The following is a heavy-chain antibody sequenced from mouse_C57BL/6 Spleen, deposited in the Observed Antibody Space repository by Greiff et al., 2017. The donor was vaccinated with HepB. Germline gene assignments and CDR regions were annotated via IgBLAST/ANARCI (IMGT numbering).Heavy chain of an antibody. CDR3: TRNGNYGGYYAMDY. CDR2: ISSGGDYI. CDR1: GFTFSSYA. D-gene: IGHD2-1*01. Sequence: EVKLEESGEGLVKPGGSLKLSCAASGFTFSSYAMSWVRQTPEKRLEWVAYISSGGDYIYYADTVMGRFTISIDNARNTLYLQMSSLKSEDTAMYYCTRNGNYGGYYAMDYWGQGTSVTVSS. J-gene: IGHJ4*01. V-gene: IGHV5-9-1*02.